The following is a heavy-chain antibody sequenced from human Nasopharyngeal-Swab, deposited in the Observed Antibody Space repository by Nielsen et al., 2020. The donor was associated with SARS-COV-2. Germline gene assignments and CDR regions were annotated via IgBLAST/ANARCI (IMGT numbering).Heavy chain of an antibody. CDR2: IYYSGST. V-gene: IGHV4-61*01. D-gene: IGHD5-24*01. CDR1: GYSISSSYY. J-gene: IGHJ3*02. CDR3: ARAPDGYNWKTDAFDI. Sequence: SETLSLTCTVSGYSISSSYYWSWIRQPPGKGLEWIGYIYYSGSTNYNPSLKSRVTISVDTSKSQFSLKLSSVTAADTAVYYCARAPDGYNWKTDAFDIWGQGTMVTVSS.